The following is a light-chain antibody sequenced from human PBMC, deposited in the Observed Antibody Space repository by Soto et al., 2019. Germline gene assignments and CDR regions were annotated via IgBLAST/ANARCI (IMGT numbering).Light chain of an antibody. V-gene: IGKV1-9*01. CDR2: GAS. CDR1: QGVRSY. Sequence: IPLTQSPSSLSASVGDRVTITCRASQGVRSYLAWYQQKPGQAPKLLIYGASTLQSGIPSRFSGSGSGTDFTLTISNLQPEDFATYYCQQLNSYPSITFGPGTTLDVK. CDR3: QQLNSYPSIT. J-gene: IGKJ3*01.